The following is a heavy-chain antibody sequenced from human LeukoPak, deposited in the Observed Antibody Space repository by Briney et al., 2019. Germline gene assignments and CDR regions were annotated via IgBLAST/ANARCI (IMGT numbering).Heavy chain of an antibody. CDR2: ITTNGNGA. J-gene: IGHJ4*02. CDR1: GFTFSIYS. CDR3: ATDSSGGKDDY. V-gene: IGHV3-64*01. D-gene: IGHD6-25*01. Sequence: GGTLRLSCAASGFTFSIYSMHWARQAPGRGLEYVAAITTNGNGAYYLNSVKGRFTISRDNSKNTVSLQLDNLRPDDTAVYYCATDSSGGKDDYWGQGTLVTVSS.